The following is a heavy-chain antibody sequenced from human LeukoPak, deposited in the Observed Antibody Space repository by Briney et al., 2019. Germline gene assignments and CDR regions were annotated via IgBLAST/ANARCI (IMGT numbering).Heavy chain of an antibody. CDR1: GDSFSYFY. V-gene: IGHV4-59*01. Sequence: PSETLSLTCTVSGDSFSYFYWSWIRQPPGKGLEWIGYIYNSGGTNYNPSLKSRGTISLDTSKKQFSLKLSSRTAADTAVAYYVRGVVVAAGRTFDFWGQGTLVTVSS. D-gene: IGHD6-13*01. CDR2: IYNSGGT. CDR3: VRGVVVAAGRTFDF. J-gene: IGHJ4*02.